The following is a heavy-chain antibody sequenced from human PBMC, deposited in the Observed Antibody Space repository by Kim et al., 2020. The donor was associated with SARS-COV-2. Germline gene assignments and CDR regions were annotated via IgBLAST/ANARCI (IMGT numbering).Heavy chain of an antibody. J-gene: IGHJ4*02. CDR2: T. CDR3: ARWPTELHFDY. Sequence: TSYNPPLKSRVTISVDTSQNHFSLRLSSVTAADTAVYYCARWPTELHFDYWGQGTLVTVSS. V-gene: IGHV4-39*02. D-gene: IGHD1-26*01.